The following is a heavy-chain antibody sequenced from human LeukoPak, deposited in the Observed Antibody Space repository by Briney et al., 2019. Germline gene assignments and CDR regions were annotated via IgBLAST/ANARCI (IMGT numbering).Heavy chain of an antibody. V-gene: IGHV1-24*01. CDR3: ATDPYYYGSGSYYNKSGWFDP. D-gene: IGHD3-10*01. CDR1: GYTLTELS. Sequence: ASVKVSCKVSGYTLTELSMHCVRQAPGRGREWRGGFDPEDGETIYAQKFQGRVTMTEDTATDTAYMELSSLRSQDTAVYYCATDPYYYGSGSYYNKSGWFDPWGQGTLVTVSS. CDR2: FDPEDGET. J-gene: IGHJ5*02.